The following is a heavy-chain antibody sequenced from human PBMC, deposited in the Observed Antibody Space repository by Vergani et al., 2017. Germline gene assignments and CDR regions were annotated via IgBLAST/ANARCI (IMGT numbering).Heavy chain of an antibody. J-gene: IGHJ6*02. CDR3: VKGHSSGYWVYYGMDV. D-gene: IGHD3-22*01. CDR1: GFTFSSYG. V-gene: IGHV3-30*02. CDR2: IWHEESNK. Sequence: QLVESGGGVVQPGGSLRLSCVASGFTFSSYGMHWVRQAPGKGLEWVTFIWHEESNKYYVDSVKGRFTISRDNSKNTLYLQMNSLRAEDTAVYYCVKGHSSGYWVYYGMDVWGQGTTVTVSS.